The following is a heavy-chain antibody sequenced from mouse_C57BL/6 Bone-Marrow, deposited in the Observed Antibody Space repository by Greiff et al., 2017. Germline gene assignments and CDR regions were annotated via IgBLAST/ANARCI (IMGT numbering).Heavy chain of an antibody. CDR2: IYPRSGNT. Sequence: QVQLKESGAELARPGASVKLSCKASGYTFTSYGISWVKQRTGQGLEWIGEIYPRSGNTYYNEKFKGKATLTADKSSSTAYMELRSLTSEDSAVYFCARLLPGPFDYWGQGTTLTVSS. CDR3: ARLLPGPFDY. V-gene: IGHV1-81*01. D-gene: IGHD1-1*01. J-gene: IGHJ2*01. CDR1: GYTFTSYG.